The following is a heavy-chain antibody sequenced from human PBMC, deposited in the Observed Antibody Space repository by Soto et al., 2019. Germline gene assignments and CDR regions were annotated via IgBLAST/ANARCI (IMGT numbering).Heavy chain of an antibody. J-gene: IGHJ6*02. D-gene: IGHD5-18*01. CDR2: INHSGST. CDR1: GGSFSGYY. V-gene: IGHV4-34*01. CDR3: ARGIRRGYSYGYYYGMDV. Sequence: SETLSFTCAVYGGSFSGYYWSWIRQPPGKGLEWIGEINHSGSTNYNPSLKSRVTISVDTSKNQFSLKLSSVTAADTAVYYCARGIRRGYSYGYYYGMDVWGQGTTVTVSS.